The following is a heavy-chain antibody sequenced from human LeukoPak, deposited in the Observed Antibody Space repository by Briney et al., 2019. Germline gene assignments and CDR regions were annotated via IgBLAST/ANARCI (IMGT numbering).Heavy chain of an antibody. CDR1: GFTVSNNY. V-gene: IGHV3-53*01. J-gene: IGHJ6*04. Sequence: PGGSLRLSCAASGFTVSNNYMSWVRQAPGKGLEWVSVVYNGGSTYYADSVKGRFTISRGNSKNTQYLQMNRLRAEDTAVYYCARESTIRGVISGMDVWGKGTTVTISS. CDR3: ARESTIRGVISGMDV. D-gene: IGHD3-10*01. CDR2: VYNGGST.